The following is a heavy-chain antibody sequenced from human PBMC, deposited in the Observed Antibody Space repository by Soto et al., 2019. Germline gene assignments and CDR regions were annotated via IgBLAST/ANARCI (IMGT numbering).Heavy chain of an antibody. CDR2: IYYSGKT. J-gene: IGHJ4*02. Sequence: SETLSLTCSLSGASITSTTYFWAWIRQPPGKGLEWLGSIYYSGKTHYNPSLKSRTTIYVDRSRNQFSLQVSSVTAADTAVYYCAKNLPRTGRFDYWGQGTVVT. CDR3: AKNLPRTGRFDY. V-gene: IGHV4-39*01. CDR1: GASITSTTYF.